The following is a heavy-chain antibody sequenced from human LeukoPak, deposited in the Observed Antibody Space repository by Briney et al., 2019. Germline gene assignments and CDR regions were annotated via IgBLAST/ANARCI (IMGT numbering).Heavy chain of an antibody. CDR2: INHSGST. CDR3: ARVARDYYDSSLLPLYYFDY. Sequence: SETLSLTCAVYGGSFSGYYWSWIRQPPGKGLEWIGEINHSGSTYYNPSLKSRVTISVDTSKNQFSLKLSSVTAADTAVYYCARVARDYYDSSLLPLYYFDYWGQGTLVTVSS. CDR1: GGSFSGYY. V-gene: IGHV4-34*09. J-gene: IGHJ4*02. D-gene: IGHD3-22*01.